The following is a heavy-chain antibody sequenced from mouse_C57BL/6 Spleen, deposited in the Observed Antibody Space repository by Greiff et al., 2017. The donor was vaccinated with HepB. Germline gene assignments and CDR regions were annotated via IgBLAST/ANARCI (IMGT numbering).Heavy chain of an antibody. CDR1: GYTFTDYE. D-gene: IGHD3-2*02. V-gene: IGHV1-15*01. J-gene: IGHJ4*01. Sequence: VKLVESGAELVRPGASVTLSCKASGYTFTDYEMHWVKQTPVHGLEWIGAIDPETGGTAYNQKFKGKAILTADKSSSTAYMELRSLTSEDSAVYYCTRGDSSGPYYAMDYWGQGTSVTVSS. CDR2: IDPETGGT. CDR3: TRGDSSGPYYAMDY.